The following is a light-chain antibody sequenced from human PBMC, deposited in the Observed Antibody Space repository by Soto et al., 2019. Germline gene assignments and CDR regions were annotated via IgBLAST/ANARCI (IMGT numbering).Light chain of an antibody. CDR2: AAS. CDR3: QQYENLPT. Sequence: EIVMTQSPATLSVSPGERASLSCRASQSISRNLAWYQQNPGQAPRLLIYAASTRATGIPARFSGSGSGTDFTFTISRLQPEDIATYYCQQYENLPTFGQGTRLEIK. V-gene: IGKV3-15*01. J-gene: IGKJ5*01. CDR1: QSISRN.